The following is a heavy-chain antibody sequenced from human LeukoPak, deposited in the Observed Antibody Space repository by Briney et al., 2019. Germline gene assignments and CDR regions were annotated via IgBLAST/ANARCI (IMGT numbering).Heavy chain of an antibody. J-gene: IGHJ4*02. D-gene: IGHD2-2*01. Sequence: AGGSLRLSCAASGFTFSSFWMHWVRQAPRKGLVWVSRIISDGTITTYADSVKGRFTISRDNSKNTLYLQMNSLRAEDTAVYYCAKDLNIVVVPAAPPRDYWGQGTLVTVSS. CDR3: AKDLNIVVVPAAPPRDY. V-gene: IGHV3-74*01. CDR1: GFTFSSFW. CDR2: IISDGTIT.